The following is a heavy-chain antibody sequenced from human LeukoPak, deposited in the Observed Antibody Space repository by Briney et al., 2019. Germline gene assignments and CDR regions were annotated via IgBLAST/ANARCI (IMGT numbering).Heavy chain of an antibody. V-gene: IGHV4-59*08. Sequence: SETLSLTCTVSGGSISSYYWSWIRQPPGKGLEWIGYIYYSGSTNYNPSLKSRATISVDTSKNQFSLKLSSVTAADTAVYYCARHRFSSSWYYFDYWGQGTLVTVSS. CDR1: GGSISSYY. J-gene: IGHJ4*02. D-gene: IGHD6-13*01. CDR3: ARHRFSSSWYYFDY. CDR2: IYYSGST.